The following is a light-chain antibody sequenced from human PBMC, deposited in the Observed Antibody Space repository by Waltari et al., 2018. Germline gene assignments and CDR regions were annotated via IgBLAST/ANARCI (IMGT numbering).Light chain of an antibody. CDR2: DAS. CDR3: QRRSSIPFT. J-gene: IGKJ4*01. Sequence: DVQMTQSPSSQSAYVGDRVTITCRASPSIGGYLNWYQQRPGKAPDLLLYDASSLQSEVPSRFSGSVFRTDFTLAISSLQPEDFATYDCQRRSSIPFTFGGCAYVDVK. CDR1: PSIGGY. V-gene: IGKV1-39*01.